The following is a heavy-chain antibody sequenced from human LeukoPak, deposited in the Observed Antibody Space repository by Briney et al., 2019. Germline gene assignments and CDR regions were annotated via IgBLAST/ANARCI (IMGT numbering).Heavy chain of an antibody. CDR2: ISWNSGSI. V-gene: IGHV3-9*01. J-gene: IGHJ4*02. Sequence: PGRSLRLSCAASGFTFDDYAMHWVRQAPGKGLEWVSGISWNSGSIGYADSVKGRFTISRDNAKNSLYLQMNSLRAEDTALYYSAKSTHRYYDSSGAYYFDYWGQGTLVTVSS. CDR1: GFTFDDYA. CDR3: AKSTHRYYDSSGAYYFDY. D-gene: IGHD3-22*01.